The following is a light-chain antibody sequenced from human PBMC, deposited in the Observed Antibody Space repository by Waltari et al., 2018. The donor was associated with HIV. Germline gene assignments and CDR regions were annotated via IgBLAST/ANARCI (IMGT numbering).Light chain of an antibody. CDR1: QSVSSGY. CDR3: QQYGSSPFT. Sequence: EIVLTQSQGLLPLSPGERATLSGRASQSVSSGYLAWYQQKPGQAPRLLISGASRRATGIPDRFSGSGSGTDFTLTISRLEPEDFAVYYCQQYGSSPFTFGPGTKVHIK. CDR2: GAS. J-gene: IGKJ3*01. V-gene: IGKV3-20*01.